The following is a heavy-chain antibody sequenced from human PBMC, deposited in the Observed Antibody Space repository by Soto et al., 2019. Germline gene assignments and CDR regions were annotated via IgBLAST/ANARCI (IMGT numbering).Heavy chain of an antibody. J-gene: IGHJ2*01. CDR1: GYTFTSYG. D-gene: IGHD6-13*01. CDR2: ISAYNGNT. V-gene: IGHV1-18*01. Sequence: ASVKGSCKASGYTFTSYGISWVRQAPGQGLEWMGWISAYNGNTNYAQKLQGRVTMTTDTSTSTAYMELRSLRSDDTAVYYCARDGQRRYSSSWYRGWQYFDLCGRGTLVIVSA. CDR3: ARDGQRRYSSSWYRGWQYFDL.